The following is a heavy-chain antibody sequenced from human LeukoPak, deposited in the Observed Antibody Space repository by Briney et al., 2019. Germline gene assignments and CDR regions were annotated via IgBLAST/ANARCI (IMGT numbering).Heavy chain of an antibody. CDR3: ATDDYSDRSGYDIPVE. CDR2: ISQDGSEK. J-gene: IGHJ4*02. D-gene: IGHD3-22*01. V-gene: IGHV3-7*04. CDR1: GCTFSNYW. Sequence: GWSLRLSCAAAGCTFSNYWMSWVHQTPGKGLEWVANISQDGSEKYYVDSVKGRFTFSRDNAKNSLYLQMNSMRAEYTAVYYCATDDYSDRSGYDIPVEWGQGTLVTVSS.